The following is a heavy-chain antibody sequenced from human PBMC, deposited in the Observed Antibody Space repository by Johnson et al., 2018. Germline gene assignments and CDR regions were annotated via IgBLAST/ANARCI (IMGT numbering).Heavy chain of an antibody. V-gene: IGHV3-11*01. CDR2: ISSRGTTI. D-gene: IGHD3-10*01. Sequence: QVQLQESGGGVVQPGRSLRLSCAASGFTFSDYYMNWIRQAPGKGLEWVSYISSRGTTIYYADSVKGRFTIHRDNAKNPLFLQMNSLRAEDPAIYYCAKDATTLAEFLYKGDAFDVWGQGTMVTVSS. CDR1: GFTFSDYY. CDR3: AKDATTLAEFLYKGDAFDV. J-gene: IGHJ3*01.